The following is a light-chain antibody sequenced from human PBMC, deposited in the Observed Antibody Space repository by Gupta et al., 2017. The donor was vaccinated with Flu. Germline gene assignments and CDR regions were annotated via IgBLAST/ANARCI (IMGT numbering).Light chain of an antibody. CDR1: QSVSSSY. V-gene: IGKV3D-20*01. Sequence: EIVLTQSPATLSLYPGERATLSCGASQSVSSSYLAWYQQKPGLAPRLLIYDASSRATGIPDRFSGSGSGTDFTLTISRLEPEDFAVYYCQQYGSSLPWTFGQGTKVEIK. J-gene: IGKJ1*01. CDR3: QQYGSSLPWT. CDR2: DAS.